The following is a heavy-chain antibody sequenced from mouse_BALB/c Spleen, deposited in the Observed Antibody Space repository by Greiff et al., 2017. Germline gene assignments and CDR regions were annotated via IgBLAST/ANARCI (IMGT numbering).Heavy chain of an antibody. V-gene: IGHV1-80*01. CDR2: IYPGDGDT. Sequence: VKLQESGAELVRPGSSVKISCKASGYAFSSYWMNWVKQRPGQGLEWIGQIYPGDGDTNYNGKFTGKATLTADKSSSTAYMQLSSLTSEDSAVYFCARERAIQVAYWGQGTLVTVSA. CDR3: ARERAIQVAY. CDR1: GYAFSSYW. J-gene: IGHJ3*01. D-gene: IGHD3-1*01.